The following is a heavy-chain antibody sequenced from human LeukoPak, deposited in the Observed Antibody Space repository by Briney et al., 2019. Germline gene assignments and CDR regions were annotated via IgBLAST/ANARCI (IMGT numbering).Heavy chain of an antibody. CDR3: AKVQMDDYGDYGNDY. CDR1: GFTFSTYA. V-gene: IGHV3-23*01. Sequence: GGSLRLSCAASGFTFSTYAVNWVRQAPGKGLEWVSAISSSGGTTYYADSVKGRFSISRDNSKNTLDLQINSLRVEDTAVYYCAKVQMDDYGDYGNDYWGQGTLVTVSS. D-gene: IGHD4-17*01. J-gene: IGHJ4*02. CDR2: ISSSGGTT.